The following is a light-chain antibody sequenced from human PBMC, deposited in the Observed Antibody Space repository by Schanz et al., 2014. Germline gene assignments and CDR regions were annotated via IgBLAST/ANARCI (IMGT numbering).Light chain of an antibody. CDR1: QSVLSSSNNKNS. CDR2: WAS. V-gene: IGKV4-1*01. J-gene: IGKJ5*01. Sequence: DIVMTQSPDSLAVSLGERATINCKSSQSVLSSSNNKNSLGWYQQKPGQPPKLLIYWASTRQSGVPDRFGGSGSGTDFTLTISSLQAEDVAVYYCQQYFNTLITFGQGTRLDIK. CDR3: QQYFNTLIT.